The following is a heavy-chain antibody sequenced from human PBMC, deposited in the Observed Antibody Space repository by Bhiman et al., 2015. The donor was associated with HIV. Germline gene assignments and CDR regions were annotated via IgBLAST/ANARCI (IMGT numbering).Heavy chain of an antibody. J-gene: IGHJ4*02. CDR3: AKDLERYPSVLDS. CDR2: ISGSGDST. V-gene: IGHV3-23*01. D-gene: IGHD1-1*01. CDR1: GYTFSNYA. Sequence: EVQLLEFGGDLVQPGGSLRLSCAASGYTFSNYAMSWVRQAPGKGLEWVSSISGSGDSTYYADSVKGRFTISRDASNNTVYLQMNSLRAEDTAVFYCAKDLERYPSVLDSWGQGTLVTVSS.